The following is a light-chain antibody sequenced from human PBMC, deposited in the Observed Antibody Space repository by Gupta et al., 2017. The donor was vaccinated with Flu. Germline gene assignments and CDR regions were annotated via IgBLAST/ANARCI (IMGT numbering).Light chain of an antibody. V-gene: IGLV2-14*01. J-gene: IGLJ1*01. CDR2: AVS. Sequence: QSALTQPASVSGSPGQSLTISCTGTRSDVGGYNYVSWYQQHPGKAPKLLIHAVSNRPSGVSNRFSGSKSGNTASLSISGLQAEDEADYYCASYTSSTTRVFGTGTKVTVL. CDR3: ASYTSSTTRV. CDR1: RSDVGGYNY.